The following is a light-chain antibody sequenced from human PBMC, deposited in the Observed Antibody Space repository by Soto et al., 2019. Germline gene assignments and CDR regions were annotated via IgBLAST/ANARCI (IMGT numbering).Light chain of an antibody. V-gene: IGKV1D-16*02. CDR2: AAS. CDR3: QQSYTTPLT. Sequence: IQMTQSPSSLSASACGSVTITCLARHASSTGLAWYQQKPEKAPKLLIYAASSLQSGVPSRFSGSGSETDFTLTISSLQPEDFATYFCQQSYTTPLTFGGGTKVDIK. CDR1: HASSTG. J-gene: IGKJ4*01.